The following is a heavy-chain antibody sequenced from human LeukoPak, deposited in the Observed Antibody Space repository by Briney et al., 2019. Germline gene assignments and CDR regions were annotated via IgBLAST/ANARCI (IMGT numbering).Heavy chain of an antibody. CDR3: ARTTRNDYYYYYMDV. CDR2: INHSGST. CDR1: GGSFSGYY. J-gene: IGHJ6*03. D-gene: IGHD1-1*01. V-gene: IGHV4-34*01. Sequence: SETLSLTCAVYGGSFSGYYWSWIRQPPGKGLEWIGEINHSGSTNYNPSLKSRVTMSVDTSKNQFSLKLSSVTAADTAVYYCARTTRNDYYYYYMDVWGKGTTVTIPS.